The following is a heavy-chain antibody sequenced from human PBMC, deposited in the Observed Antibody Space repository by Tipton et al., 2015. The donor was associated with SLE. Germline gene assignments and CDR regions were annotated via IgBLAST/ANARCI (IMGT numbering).Heavy chain of an antibody. CDR3: AKVINDWNYE. Sequence: TLSLTCVVSGGSIANNNWWSWVRQRQPPGKGLEWIGDIYHSGHTNYNPSLKSRVTISVDKSKNQFSLQVTSVTAADTVVYYCAKVINDWNYEWGPGTLVTVSS. J-gene: IGHJ1*01. CDR1: GGSIANNNW. CDR2: IYHSGHT. V-gene: IGHV4/OR15-8*01. D-gene: IGHD1-7*01.